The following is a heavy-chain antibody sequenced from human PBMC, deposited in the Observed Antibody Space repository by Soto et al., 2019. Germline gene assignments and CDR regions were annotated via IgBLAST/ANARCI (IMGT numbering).Heavy chain of an antibody. D-gene: IGHD3-10*01. CDR3: VRVSGSSEGYTYVS. V-gene: IGHV3-7*03. J-gene: IGHJ5*02. CDR1: GFTFSSYW. CDR2: IKQDGSEK. Sequence: PGGSLRLSCAASGFTFSSYWMSWVRQAPGKGLEWVANIKQDGSEKYYVDSVKGRFTISRDNAKNSLYLQMNSLRAEDTAVYYCVRVSGSSEGYTYVSWGQGALVTVSS.